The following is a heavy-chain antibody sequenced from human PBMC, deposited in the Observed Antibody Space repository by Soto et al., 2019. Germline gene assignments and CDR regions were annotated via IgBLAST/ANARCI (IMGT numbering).Heavy chain of an antibody. D-gene: IGHD3-10*01. CDR1: GYTFTSYY. CDR2: MNPNSGNT. V-gene: IGHV1-8*01. CDR3: ARAKASYYYGSGKYYFDY. Sequence: GSVKVSCKASGYTFTSYYINWVRQSTGQGLEWMGCMNPNSGNTGYAQKFQGRVTMTRNTSISTAYMELSSLRSEDTAVYYCARAKASYYYGSGKYYFDYWGQGTLLTVSS. J-gene: IGHJ4*02.